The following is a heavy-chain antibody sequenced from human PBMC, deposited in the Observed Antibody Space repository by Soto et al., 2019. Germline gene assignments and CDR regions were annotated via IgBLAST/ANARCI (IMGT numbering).Heavy chain of an antibody. CDR1: GFTFSSYA. V-gene: IGHV3-30*04. CDR2: ISYDGSNK. CDR3: ARVLDDSSGYYYFDY. Sequence: GGSLRLSCAASGFTFSSYAMHWVRQAPGKGLEWVAVISYDGSNKYYADYVKGRFTISRDNSKNTLYLQMNSLRAEDTAVYYCARVLDDSSGYYYFDYWGQGTLVTVSS. J-gene: IGHJ4*02. D-gene: IGHD3-22*01.